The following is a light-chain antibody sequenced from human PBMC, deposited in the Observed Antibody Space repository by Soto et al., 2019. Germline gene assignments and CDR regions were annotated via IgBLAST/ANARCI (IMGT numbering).Light chain of an antibody. CDR3: QQYGSSPPIT. CDR1: QSVRNN. J-gene: IGKJ5*01. V-gene: IGKV3-20*01. CDR2: AVS. Sequence: EIVMTQSPFTLSVSPGEGATLFCRASQSVRNNLAWYQQKPGLAPRLLIYAVSTRATGVPARFSGNGSGTDFTLTISRLEPEDSAVYYCQQYGSSPPITFGQGTRLEVK.